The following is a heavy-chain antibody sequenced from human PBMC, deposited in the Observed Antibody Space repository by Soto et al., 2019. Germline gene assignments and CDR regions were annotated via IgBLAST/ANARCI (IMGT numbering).Heavy chain of an antibody. V-gene: IGHV3-21*01. CDR1: GFTFRTYT. CDR3: SIDQGYDARDYYYNTSDV. D-gene: IGHD3-10*01. CDR2: IRGFSPYT. Sequence: EVQLVASGGGLVKPGGSLRLSCISSGFTFRTYTMNWVRQAPGTGMEWVSGIRGFSPYTFYAESVKGRFTISRDNAKNSLYLQMNSLRAEDTAVYYCSIDQGYDARDYYYNTSDVWGQGTTVTFAS. J-gene: IGHJ6*02.